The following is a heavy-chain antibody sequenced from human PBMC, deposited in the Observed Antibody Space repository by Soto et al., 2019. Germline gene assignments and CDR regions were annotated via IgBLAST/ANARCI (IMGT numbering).Heavy chain of an antibody. CDR3: AAEGPNTLYYGMDV. CDR2: IVVGSGNT. Sequence: ASVKVSCKASGFTFTSSAVQWVRQARGQRLEWIGWIVVGSGNTNYAQKFQERVTITRDMSTSTAYMELSSLRSEDTAVYYCAAEGPNTLYYGMDVWGQGTTVTVSS. D-gene: IGHD2-8*01. J-gene: IGHJ6*02. V-gene: IGHV1-58*01. CDR1: GFTFTSSA.